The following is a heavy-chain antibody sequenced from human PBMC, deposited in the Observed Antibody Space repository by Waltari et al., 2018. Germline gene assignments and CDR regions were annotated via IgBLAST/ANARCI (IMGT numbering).Heavy chain of an antibody. CDR3: ARPMYYYDSSGYYYGDAFDI. CDR1: GYTFTSYD. Sequence: QVQLVQSGAEVKKPGASVKVSCKASGYTFTSYDINWVRQATGQGLEWMGWMNPNSGNTGYAQKFQGRVTMTRNTSISTAYMELSSLRSEDTAVYYCARPMYYYDSSGYYYGDAFDIWGQGTMVTVSS. J-gene: IGHJ3*02. CDR2: MNPNSGNT. V-gene: IGHV1-8*01. D-gene: IGHD3-22*01.